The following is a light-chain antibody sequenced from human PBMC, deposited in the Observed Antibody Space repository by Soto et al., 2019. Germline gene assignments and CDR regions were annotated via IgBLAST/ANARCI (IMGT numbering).Light chain of an antibody. Sequence: EIVLTQSPGTLSLSPGERATLSCRASQSVSSSYLAWYQQKPGQAPRLLIYGASSRATGIPDRFSGSGSGTDFTLTISRLEPEDCAVYYYQQYGSSPATFGQGTRLEIK. V-gene: IGKV3-20*01. CDR1: QSVSSSY. CDR2: GAS. CDR3: QQYGSSPAT. J-gene: IGKJ5*01.